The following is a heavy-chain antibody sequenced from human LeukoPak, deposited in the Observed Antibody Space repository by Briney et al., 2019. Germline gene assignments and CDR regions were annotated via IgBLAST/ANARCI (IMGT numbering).Heavy chain of an antibody. Sequence: GRSLRLSCAASGFTFNNYAMSWARQAPGKGLEWVAAITNGGGNKFYADSVKGRFTISRDNSKNTLYMQMDSLKAEDTAVYYCAKLRRLYGGNSPLEDALDIWGQGTMVSVSS. D-gene: IGHD4-23*01. CDR3: AKLRRLYGGNSPLEDALDI. V-gene: IGHV3-30*18. CDR2: ITNGGGNK. J-gene: IGHJ3*02. CDR1: GFTFNNYA.